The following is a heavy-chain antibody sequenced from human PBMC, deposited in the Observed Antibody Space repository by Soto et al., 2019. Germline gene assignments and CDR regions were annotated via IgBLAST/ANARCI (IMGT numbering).Heavy chain of an antibody. J-gene: IGHJ5*02. CDR1: GPSITSIGSY. CDR2: MDYRAGT. Sequence: SETLSLTCTVSGPSITSIGSYWGWLRRPPGKGLEWIGTMDYRAGTKYSPSRQSRVTISADTSKNLFSLRLTSVTAADTAVYYCARRTPLYASESSRFDPWGQGALVTVSS. CDR3: ARRTPLYASESSRFDP. D-gene: IGHD3-10*01. V-gene: IGHV4-39*01.